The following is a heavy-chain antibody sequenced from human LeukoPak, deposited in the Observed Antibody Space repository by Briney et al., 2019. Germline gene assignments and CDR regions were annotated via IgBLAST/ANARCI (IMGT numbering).Heavy chain of an antibody. CDR3: ARDFVPPMDV. V-gene: IGHV4-4*07. CDR2: IFTGGST. J-gene: IGHJ6*02. Sequence: PSETLSLTCTVSGGSISSYYWSWIRQPAGKGLEWIGRIFTGGSTNYNPSLKSRVTMSVDTSKNQFSLNLRSVTAADTAVYYCARDFVPPMDVWGQGTTVTVSS. D-gene: IGHD6-6*01. CDR1: GGSISSYY.